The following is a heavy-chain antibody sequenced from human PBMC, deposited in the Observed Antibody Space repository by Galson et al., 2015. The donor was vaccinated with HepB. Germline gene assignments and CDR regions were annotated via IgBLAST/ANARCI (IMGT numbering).Heavy chain of an antibody. CDR3: ARSLRSGGGPAAYDYYYYMDV. V-gene: IGHV3-48*01. CDR2: ISSSTSPI. Sequence: SLRLSCAASGFTFSSYSMSWVRQAPGKGLEWVSYISSSTSPIYYADSVKDRFTISRNNAKNSLYPQMNSLRADDTAVYYCARSLRSGGGPAAYDYYYYMDVWGEGTTVTVSS. D-gene: IGHD3-10*01. J-gene: IGHJ6*03. CDR1: GFTFSSYS.